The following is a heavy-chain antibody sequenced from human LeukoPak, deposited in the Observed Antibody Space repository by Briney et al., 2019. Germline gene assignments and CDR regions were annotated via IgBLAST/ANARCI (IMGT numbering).Heavy chain of an antibody. V-gene: IGHV4-59*08. D-gene: IGHD6-13*01. J-gene: IGHJ3*02. CDR2: IHYSGST. CDR3: ARQRSREEESSSWQPFDI. Sequence: PSETLSLTCTVSGGSISNYYWTWIRQPPGKGLEWIGNIHYSGSTDYSPSLKSRLTISLDTSKNQFSLKLTSVTAADTAADYCARQRSREEESSSWQPFDIWGQGTMVSVSS. CDR1: GGSISNYY.